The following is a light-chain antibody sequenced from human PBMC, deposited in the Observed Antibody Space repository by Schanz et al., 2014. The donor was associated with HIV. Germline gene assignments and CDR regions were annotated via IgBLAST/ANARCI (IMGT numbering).Light chain of an antibody. CDR1: SGDIGTFAA. V-gene: IGLV2-14*03. Sequence: QSALTQPASVSGSPGQSITISCAGTSGDIGTFAAVSWYQQHPDRAPRLLIYGVTSRPSGISSRFSGSASGNTASLTISGLQAEDEADYYCCSFAFTITSLYVFGTGTKLTVL. CDR2: GVT. CDR3: CSFAFTITSLYV. J-gene: IGLJ1*01.